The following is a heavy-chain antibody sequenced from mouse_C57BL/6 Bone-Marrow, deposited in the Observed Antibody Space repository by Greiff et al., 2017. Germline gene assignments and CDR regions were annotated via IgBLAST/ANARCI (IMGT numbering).Heavy chain of an antibody. V-gene: IGHV1-61*01. CDR3: ARGRYTFAY. Sequence: QVQLQQPGAELVRPGSSVKLSCKASGYTFTSYWMDWVQQRPGQGLEWIGNIYPSDSETHYNQKFKDKATLTVDKSSSTAYMQLSSLTSEDSAVYYCARGRYTFAYWGQGTLVTVSA. J-gene: IGHJ3*01. CDR1: GYTFTSYW. CDR2: IYPSDSET.